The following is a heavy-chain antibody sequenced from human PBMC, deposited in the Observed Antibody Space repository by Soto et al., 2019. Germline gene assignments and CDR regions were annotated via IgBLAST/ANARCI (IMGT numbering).Heavy chain of an antibody. D-gene: IGHD3-10*01. CDR1: GGIFSSFT. J-gene: IGHJ6*02. V-gene: IGHV1-69*06. Sequence: QVQLVQSGAEAGKPGSSVKVSCRASGGIFSSFTISWVRQAPGQGLEWMGGSIPICARPTYAQNYQGRVPIAADKSTNTVYMERSSLRSEAKAVYYCAAHGATTMARGAMKHYYYVMDVWGQGTTVTVSS. CDR2: SIPICARP. CDR3: AAHGATTMARGAMKHYYYVMDV.